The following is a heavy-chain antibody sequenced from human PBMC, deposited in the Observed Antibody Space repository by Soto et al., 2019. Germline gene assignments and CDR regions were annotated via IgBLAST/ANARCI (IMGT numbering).Heavy chain of an antibody. J-gene: IGHJ4*02. CDR2: IDPDGNT. D-gene: IGHD2-8*01. CDR1: GFTLSRYW. CDR3: VASSMVLGQ. Sequence: EVQVVESGGGLVQPGESLRLSCAASGFTLSRYWMHWVRHVPGKGLVWVSRIDPDGNTDYADSVKGRFTISRDNAKNTLYLQMNSLRDEDAAVYYCVASSMVLGQWGQGTLVTVSS. V-gene: IGHV3-74*01.